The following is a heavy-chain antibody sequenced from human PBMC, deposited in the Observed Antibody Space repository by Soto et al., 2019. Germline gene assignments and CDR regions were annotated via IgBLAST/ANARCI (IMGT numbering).Heavy chain of an antibody. CDR1: GFTFSSYG. J-gene: IGHJ3*02. Sequence: GGSLRLSCAASGFTFSSYGMHWVRQAPGKGLEWVAVIWYDGSNKYYADSVKGRFTISRDNSKNTLYLQMNSLRAEDTAVYYCARAFMTTGRVDAFDIWGQGTMVTVSS. CDR2: IWYDGSNK. V-gene: IGHV3-33*01. D-gene: IGHD4-4*01. CDR3: ARAFMTTGRVDAFDI.